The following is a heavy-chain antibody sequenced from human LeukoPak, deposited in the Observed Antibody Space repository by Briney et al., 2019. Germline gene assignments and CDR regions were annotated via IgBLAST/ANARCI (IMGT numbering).Heavy chain of an antibody. CDR2: MNPNSGNT. J-gene: IGHJ4*02. V-gene: IGHV1-8*01. Sequence: ASVKASCKASGYTFTSYDINWVRQATGQGLEWMGWMNPNSGNTGYAQKFQGRVTMTRNTSISTAYMELSSLRSEDTAVYYCARFSSSSAVLDCWGQGTLVTVSS. CDR1: GYTFTSYD. CDR3: ARFSSSSAVLDC. D-gene: IGHD6-13*01.